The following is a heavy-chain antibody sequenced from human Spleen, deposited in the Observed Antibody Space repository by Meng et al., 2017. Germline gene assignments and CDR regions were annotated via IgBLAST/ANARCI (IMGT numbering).Heavy chain of an antibody. CDR2: ISYSGST. J-gene: IGHJ4*02. Sequence: SETLSLTCTVSGGSITSYGYYWNWIRQHPGKGLEWIGYISYSGSTYYNPSLKSRVTISVDTSKNQFSLKLSSVTAADTAVYYCARVSSGWYGSWGQGTLVTVSS. V-gene: IGHV4-31*03. CDR1: GGSITSYGYY. CDR3: ARVSSGWYGS. D-gene: IGHD6-19*01.